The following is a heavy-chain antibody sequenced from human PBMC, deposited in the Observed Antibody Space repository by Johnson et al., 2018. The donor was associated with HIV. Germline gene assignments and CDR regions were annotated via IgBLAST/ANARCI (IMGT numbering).Heavy chain of an antibody. CDR3: ASSWFGELSYAFDI. D-gene: IGHD3-10*01. Sequence: EVQLVESGGGVVQPGRSLRLSCVASGFTFSSYDMHWVRQATGKGLEWVSAIGTAGDTYYPGSVKGRFTISRENAKNSLYLQMNSLKAEDTAVYFCASSWFGELSYAFDIWGQGTMVTVAS. V-gene: IGHV3-13*01. CDR1: GFTFSSYD. CDR2: IGTAGDT. J-gene: IGHJ3*02.